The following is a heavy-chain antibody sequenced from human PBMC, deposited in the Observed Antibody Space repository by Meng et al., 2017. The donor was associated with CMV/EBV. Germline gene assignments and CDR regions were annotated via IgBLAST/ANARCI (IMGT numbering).Heavy chain of an antibody. CDR2: IIPIFGKA. CDR3: ARGEQLAPFDY. J-gene: IGHJ4*02. V-gene: IGHV1-69*04. D-gene: IGHD6-6*01. CDR1: GGTLGSYG. Sequence: SCEASGGTLGSYGIGWVRKGPGRGLGWMGRIIPIFGKANYAQKFQSRVTITTDKSTSTAYMGLSSLRSEDTAVYYCARGEQLAPFDYWGQGTLVTVSS.